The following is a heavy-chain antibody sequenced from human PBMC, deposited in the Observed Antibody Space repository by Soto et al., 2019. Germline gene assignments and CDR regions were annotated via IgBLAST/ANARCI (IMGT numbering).Heavy chain of an antibody. D-gene: IGHD2-8*01. J-gene: IGHJ6*02. CDR3: AKHPSYCTNGVCYHFMDV. CDR2: ISGSGGST. Sequence: GSLRLSCAASGFTFSSYAMSWVRQAPGKGLEWVSAISGSGGSTYYADSVKGRFTISRDNSKNTLYLQMNSLRAEDTAVYYCAKHPSYCTNGVCYHFMDVWGQGTTVTVSS. V-gene: IGHV3-23*01. CDR1: GFTFSSYA.